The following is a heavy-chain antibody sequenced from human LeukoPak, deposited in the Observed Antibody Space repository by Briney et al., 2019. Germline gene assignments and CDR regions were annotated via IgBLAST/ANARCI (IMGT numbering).Heavy chain of an antibody. D-gene: IGHD6-19*01. V-gene: IGHV1-18*01. Sequence: ASVKVSCNASGYSFTSYGLSWVRKAPGQGLEWMGWITTHNGNTRYAQKVQGRVTMTIDTSTSIAYMELRSLTSDDTAVYYCARKGTSGWVGFEIWGQGTMVTVSS. CDR3: ARKGTSGWVGFEI. CDR2: ITTHNGNT. J-gene: IGHJ3*02. CDR1: GYSFTSYG.